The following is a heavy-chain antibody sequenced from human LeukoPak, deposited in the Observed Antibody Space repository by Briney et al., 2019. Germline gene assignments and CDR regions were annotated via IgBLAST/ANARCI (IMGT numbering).Heavy chain of an antibody. CDR2: IIPIFGTA. CDR3: ASALRFLEWLSAFDY. CDR1: GYTFTSYG. V-gene: IGHV1-69*13. Sequence: GASVKVSCKASGYTFTSYGISWVRQAPGQGLEWMGGIIPIFGTANYAQKFQGRVTITADESTSTAYMELSSLRSEDTAVYYCASALRFLEWLSAFDYWGQGTLVTVSS. D-gene: IGHD3-3*01. J-gene: IGHJ4*02.